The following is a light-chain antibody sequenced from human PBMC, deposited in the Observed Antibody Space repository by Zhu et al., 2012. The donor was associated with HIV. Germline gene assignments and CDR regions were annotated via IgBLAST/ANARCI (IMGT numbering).Light chain of an antibody. CDR1: QSLATTF. Sequence: EIVLTQSPDTLSLSPGERATLSCRASQSLATTFLAWFQQRRGQAPRLLIYAASTRATDIPDRFSASGSGTDFTLTISRLEPEDFAVYYCLQYVNAPYTFGQGTNLEIK. CDR2: AAS. CDR3: LQYVNAPYT. J-gene: IGKJ2*01. V-gene: IGKV3-20*01.